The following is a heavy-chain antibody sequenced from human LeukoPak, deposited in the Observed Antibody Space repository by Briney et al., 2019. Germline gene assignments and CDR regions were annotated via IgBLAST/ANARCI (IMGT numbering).Heavy chain of an antibody. D-gene: IGHD7-27*01. J-gene: IGHJ4*02. V-gene: IGHV3-74*01. CDR3: ATSLGPLTEY. CDR2: INSGGSGT. Sequence: GGSLRLSCAASGFAFSSNWMHWVRHTPGKGLVWVSRINSGGSGTSYADSVEGRFTISRDNAKNTLYLQMNSLRAEDTAVYYCATSLGPLTEYWGQGTLVTVSS. CDR1: GFAFSSNW.